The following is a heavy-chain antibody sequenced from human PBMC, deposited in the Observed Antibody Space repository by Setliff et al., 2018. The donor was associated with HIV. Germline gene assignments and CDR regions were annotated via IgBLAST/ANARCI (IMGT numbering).Heavy chain of an antibody. D-gene: IGHD3-9*01. CDR3: ARDRDDSVTGHFNRFDP. J-gene: IGHJ5*02. CDR1: GYTFIDYF. CDR2: VDPEDGET. Sequence: GASVKVSCKASGYTFIDYFMHWVQQAPGKELEWMGRVDPEDGETMYAEKFQGRVTITADSSTDTVFLEMNGLRSEDTAMYFCARDRDDSVTGHFNRFDPWGKGTLVTVSP. V-gene: IGHV1-69-2*01.